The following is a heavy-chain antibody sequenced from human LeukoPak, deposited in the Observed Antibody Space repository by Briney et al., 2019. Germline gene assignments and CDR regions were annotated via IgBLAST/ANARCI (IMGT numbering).Heavy chain of an antibody. J-gene: IGHJ5*02. V-gene: IGHV5-51*01. CDR1: GYSFTSYW. CDR3: ACRDLTSTWSYP. D-gene: IGHD2-2*01. Sequence: GESLKISCKGVGYSFTSYWIGWVRQMPGKGMEWMGGIYPGDSRTRYNPSFQGQVTISVDKSISTAYRQWVSLKAADTAIYYCACRDLTSTWSYPWGQGTLVTVSS. CDR2: IYPGDSRT.